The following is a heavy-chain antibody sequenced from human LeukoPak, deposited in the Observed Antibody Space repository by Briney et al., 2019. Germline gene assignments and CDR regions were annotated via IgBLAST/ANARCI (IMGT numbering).Heavy chain of an antibody. V-gene: IGHV1-69*13. CDR2: IIPIFGTA. CDR1: GGTFSSYA. Sequence: ASVKVSCKASGGTFSSYAISWVRQAPGQGLEWMGGIIPIFGTANYAQKFQGRVTITADESTSTAYMELSSLRSEDTAVYYCARKVARAGYGMDVWGQGTTVTVSS. J-gene: IGHJ6*02. CDR3: ARKVARAGYGMDV. D-gene: IGHD5-12*01.